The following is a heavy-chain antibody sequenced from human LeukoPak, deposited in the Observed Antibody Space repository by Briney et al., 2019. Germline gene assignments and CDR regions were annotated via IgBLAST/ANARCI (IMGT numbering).Heavy chain of an antibody. CDR3: AREIGYYDSSGSFDY. J-gene: IGHJ4*02. CDR1: GYTFTSYY. Sequence: ASVKVSCKASGYTFTSYYMHWVRQAPGQGLEWMGIINPSGGSTSYAQKFQGRVTMTRDTSTSTVYMELSSLRSEDTAVYYCAREIGYYDSSGSFDYWGQGTLVTVSS. D-gene: IGHD3-22*01. V-gene: IGHV1-46*01. CDR2: INPSGGST.